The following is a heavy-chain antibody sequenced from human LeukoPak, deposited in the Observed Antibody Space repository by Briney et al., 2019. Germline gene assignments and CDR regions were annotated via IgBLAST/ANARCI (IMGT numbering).Heavy chain of an antibody. J-gene: IGHJ4*02. CDR1: GFSLRTSGVG. CDR2: IYWDDDK. D-gene: IGHD3-22*01. V-gene: IGHV2-5*02. CDR3: ARPYYYDSSGYSRPFDY. Sequence: SGPTPVNPTQTLTLTCTFSGFSLRTSGVGVGWIRQPPGKALEWLALIYWDDDKRYSPSLKSRLTITKDTSKKEVVLTMTNMDPVDTATYYCARPYYYDSSGYSRPFDYWGQGTLVTVSS.